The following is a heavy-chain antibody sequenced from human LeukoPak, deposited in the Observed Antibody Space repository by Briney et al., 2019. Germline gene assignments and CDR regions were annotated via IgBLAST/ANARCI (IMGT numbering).Heavy chain of an antibody. CDR3: STDAGLRAL. CDR2: IKSITHGGTT. V-gene: IGHV3-15*01. D-gene: IGHD1-14*01. Sequence: GGSLILSCAASGFTFSNAWMTWVRQAPGKGLEWVGRIKSITHGGTTDYAAPVKGRFTISRDDSKNTLYLQMDSLKTEDTAVYYCSTDAGLRALGGQGTLVTVSS. CDR1: GFTFSNAW. J-gene: IGHJ4*02.